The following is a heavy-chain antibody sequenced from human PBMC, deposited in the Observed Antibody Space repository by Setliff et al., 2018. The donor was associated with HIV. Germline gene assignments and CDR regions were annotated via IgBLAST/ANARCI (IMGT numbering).Heavy chain of an antibody. CDR2: ISAYNVNT. Sequence: ASVKVSCQASGYSFTSHGVSWVRQAPGQGLEWMGWISAYNVNTNYAQKLQGRVTMTTDTSTNTAYMELRSLRSDDTAVYYCARGTTPLGWFDPWGQGTLVTVSS. D-gene: IGHD2-2*01. J-gene: IGHJ5*02. V-gene: IGHV1-18*01. CDR3: ARGTTPLGWFDP. CDR1: GYSFTSHG.